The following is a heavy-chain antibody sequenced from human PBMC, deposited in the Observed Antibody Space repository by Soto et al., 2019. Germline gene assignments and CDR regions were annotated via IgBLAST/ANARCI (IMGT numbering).Heavy chain of an antibody. J-gene: IGHJ6*02. CDR2: INAGNGNT. CDR3: ARFDILTGYYEDDYYYYGMDV. V-gene: IGHV1-3*01. CDR1: GYTFTSYA. D-gene: IGHD3-9*01. Sequence: GASVKVSCKASGYTFTSYAMHWVRQAPGQRLEWMRWINAGNGNTKYSQKFQGRVTITRDTSTSTAYMKLRSLRSDDTAVYYCARFDILTGYYEDDYYYYGMDVWGQGTTVTVSS.